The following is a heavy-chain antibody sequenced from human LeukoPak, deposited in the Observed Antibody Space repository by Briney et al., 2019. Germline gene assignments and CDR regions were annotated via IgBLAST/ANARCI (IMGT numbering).Heavy chain of an antibody. V-gene: IGHV3-48*02. D-gene: IGHD6-13*01. CDR3: ARVGYSSSWYLIDY. CDR2: ISSSSSTI. J-gene: IGHJ4*02. CDR1: GFTFSSYS. Sequence: GGSLRLSCAASGFTFSSYSMNWVRQAPGKGLEWVSYISSSSSTIYYADSVKGRFTISRDNAKNSLYLQMNSLRDEDTAVYYCARVGYSSSWYLIDYWGQGTLVTVSS.